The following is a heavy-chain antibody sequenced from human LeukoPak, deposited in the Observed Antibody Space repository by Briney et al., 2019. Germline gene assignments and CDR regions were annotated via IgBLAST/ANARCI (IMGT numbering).Heavy chain of an antibody. CDR2: IYSGGST. Sequence: GGSLRLSCAASGVTVSSNYMSWVRQAPVKGLERISVIYSGGSTYYADSVKGRFTISRDNSKNTLYLQMNSLRAEDTAVYYCVRGDYGDYTLFDYWGQGTLVTVSS. J-gene: IGHJ4*02. V-gene: IGHV3-53*01. D-gene: IGHD4-17*01. CDR3: VRGDYGDYTLFDY. CDR1: GVTVSSNY.